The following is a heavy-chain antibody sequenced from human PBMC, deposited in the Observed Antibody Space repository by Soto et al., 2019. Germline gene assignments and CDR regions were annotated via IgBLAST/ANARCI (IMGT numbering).Heavy chain of an antibody. D-gene: IGHD2-2*02. CDR1: GFTVSSNY. V-gene: IGHV3-53*01. CDR3: ARATYIPFYFDY. J-gene: IGHJ4*02. CDR2: IYSGGST. Sequence: PGGSLRLSCAASGFTVSSNYMSWVRQAPGKGLEWVSVIYSGGSTYYADSVKGRFTISRDNSKNTLYLQMNSLRAEDTAVYYCARATYIPFYFDYWGQGTLVTVSS.